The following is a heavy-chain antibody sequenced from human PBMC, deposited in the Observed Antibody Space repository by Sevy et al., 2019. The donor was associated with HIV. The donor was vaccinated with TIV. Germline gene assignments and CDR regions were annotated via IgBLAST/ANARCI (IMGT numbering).Heavy chain of an antibody. CDR3: ATVGLRYSSGSSSYQGDWFDP. CDR2: FDPQHDET. Sequence: ASVKVSCKVSGYSLTKLSINWVRQAPGQGLEWMGHFDPQHDETICAERFQGRVTITADTSIDTGYMELSRLTSEDTAVYYCATVGLRYSSGSSSYQGDWFDPWGQGTLVTVSS. CDR1: GYSLTKLS. V-gene: IGHV1-24*01. D-gene: IGHD2-15*01. J-gene: IGHJ5*02.